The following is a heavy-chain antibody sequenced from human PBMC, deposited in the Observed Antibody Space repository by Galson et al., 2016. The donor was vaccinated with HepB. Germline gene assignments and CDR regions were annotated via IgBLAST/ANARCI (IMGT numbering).Heavy chain of an antibody. V-gene: IGHV3-48*02. D-gene: IGHD5-24*01. CDR1: GFTFSSYS. Sequence: SLRLSCAASGFTFSSYSMNWVRQAPGKGLEWVSYISSSSSTIYDADSVKGRFTISRDNAQNSLYLQINSLRDEDTAVYYCARDRRKNGLDIWGQGTMVDVSS. CDR2: ISSSSSTI. J-gene: IGHJ3*02. CDR3: ARDRRKNGLDI.